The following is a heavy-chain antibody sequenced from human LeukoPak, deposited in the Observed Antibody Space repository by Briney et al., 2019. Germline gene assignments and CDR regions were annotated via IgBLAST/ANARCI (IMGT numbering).Heavy chain of an antibody. CDR2: INQDGRTI. V-gene: IGHV3-7*01. CDR1: GFTFSSYG. J-gene: IGHJ4*02. D-gene: IGHD6-13*01. CDR3: ATDRGYSTFDY. Sequence: GGSLRLSCAASGFTFSSYGMSWVRQAPGKGLEWVANINQDGRTINYGDPVKGRFTISRDNARNSLYLQMTSLRAEDTALYYCATDRGYSTFDYWGQGTLVTVSS.